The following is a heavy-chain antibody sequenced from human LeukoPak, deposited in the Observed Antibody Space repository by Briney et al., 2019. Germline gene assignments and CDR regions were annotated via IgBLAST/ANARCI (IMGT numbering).Heavy chain of an antibody. CDR2: ISGSGRST. D-gene: IGHD6-19*01. CDR3: AKDKSSSSGWYYFDY. CDR1: GFTFSNHV. J-gene: IGHJ4*02. Sequence: GGSLRLSCAASGFTFSNHVMNWVRQAPGKGLEWVSGISGSGRSTYYADSVKGRFTISRDNSKNTLYLQMNSLRAEDTAVYYCAKDKSSSSGWYYFDYWGRGTLVTVSS. V-gene: IGHV3-23*01.